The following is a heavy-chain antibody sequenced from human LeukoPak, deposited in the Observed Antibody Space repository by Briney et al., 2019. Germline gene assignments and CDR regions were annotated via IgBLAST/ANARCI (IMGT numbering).Heavy chain of an antibody. CDR1: GYSISSGYY. J-gene: IGHJ6*03. D-gene: IGHD3-16*01. CDR3: ARGLYYMDV. V-gene: IGHV4-38-2*01. Sequence: PSETLSLTCAVSGYSISSGYYWGWIRQPPGKGLEWIGNMYHSGSTHYNPSLKSRVTMSVDTSKNQFSLKLSSVTAADTAVYYCARGLYYMDVWGEGTTVTVSS. CDR2: MYHSGST.